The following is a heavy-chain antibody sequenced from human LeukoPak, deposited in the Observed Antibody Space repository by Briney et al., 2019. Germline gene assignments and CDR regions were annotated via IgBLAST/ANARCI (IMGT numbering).Heavy chain of an antibody. CDR3: ARGIAAAGTDGYYYYYMDV. V-gene: IGHV4-34*01. D-gene: IGHD6-13*01. J-gene: IGHJ6*03. Sequence: SETLSLTCAVYGGSFSGYYWSWIRQPPGKGLEWIGEINHSGSTNYNPSLKSRVTISVDTSKNQFSLKLSSVTAADTAVYYCARGIAAAGTDGYYYYYMDVWGKGTTVTISS. CDR1: GGSFSGYY. CDR2: INHSGST.